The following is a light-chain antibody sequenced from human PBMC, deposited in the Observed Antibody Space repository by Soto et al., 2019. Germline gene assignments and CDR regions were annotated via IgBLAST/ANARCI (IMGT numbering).Light chain of an antibody. CDR3: RSYAVNNNFGV. CDR1: SSDVRGYNY. Sequence: QSALTQPPSASGSPGQSVTISCTGTSSDVRGYNYVSWYQQLPGKAPKLMIYEVSKRPSGVHDRFSGSKSGNTASLTVSGLKAEDNADYYCRSYAVNNNFGVFGGGTKLTAL. CDR2: EVS. J-gene: IGLJ2*01. V-gene: IGLV2-8*01.